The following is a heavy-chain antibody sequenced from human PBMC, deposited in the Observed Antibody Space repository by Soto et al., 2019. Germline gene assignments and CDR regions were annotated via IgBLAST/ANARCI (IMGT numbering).Heavy chain of an antibody. CDR2: IIPILGIA. CDR1: GGTFSSYT. D-gene: IGHD2-15*01. CDR3: ARDLGMFEDRPYYFDY. J-gene: IGHJ4*02. V-gene: IGHV1-69*04. Sequence: GASVKVSCKASGGTFSSYTISWVRQAPGQGLEWMGRIIPILGIANYAQKFQGRVTITADKSTSTAYMELSSLRSEDTAVYYCARDLGMFEDRPYYFDYWGQGTLVTVSS.